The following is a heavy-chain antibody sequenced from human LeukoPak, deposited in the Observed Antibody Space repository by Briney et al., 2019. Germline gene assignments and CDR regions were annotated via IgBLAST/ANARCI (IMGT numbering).Heavy chain of an antibody. V-gene: IGHV4-34*01. D-gene: IGHD2-15*01. CDR3: ARGPDMTRFDP. Sequence: QASETLSLTCAVYGGSFSGYYWSWIRQPPGKGLEWIGEINHSGSTNYNPSLKSRVTISVDKSKNQFSLKLTSVTAADTAVYYCARGPDMTRFDPWGQGILVTVSS. CDR1: GGSFSGYY. CDR2: INHSGST. J-gene: IGHJ5*02.